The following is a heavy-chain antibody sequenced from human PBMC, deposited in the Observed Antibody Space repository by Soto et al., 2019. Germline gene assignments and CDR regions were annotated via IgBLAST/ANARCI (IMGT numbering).Heavy chain of an antibody. J-gene: IGHJ6*02. Sequence: QVQLVQSGAEVKKPGSSVKVSCKASGGTFSSYAISWVRQAPGQGLEWMGGIIPIFGTANYAQKFQGRVTITADKSTSTAYMELSSLRAEDTAVYYCAREFGAYSGYDPCYYGMDVWGQGTTVPVSS. CDR3: AREFGAYSGYDPCYYGMDV. CDR1: GGTFSSYA. CDR2: IIPIFGTA. D-gene: IGHD5-12*01. V-gene: IGHV1-69*06.